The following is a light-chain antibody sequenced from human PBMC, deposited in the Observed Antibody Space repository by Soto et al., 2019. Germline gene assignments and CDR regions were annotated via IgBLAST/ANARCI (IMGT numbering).Light chain of an antibody. J-gene: IGLJ2*01. CDR2: DVT. Sequence: QSVLTQPASVSGSPGQSITISCSGSSSDVGNYNYVSWYQQHPGKAPKLMIYDVTHRPSGVSNRFSGSKSGNTASLTISGLQAEDEADYYCSSYTITSTLVVFGGGTKLTVL. V-gene: IGLV2-14*03. CDR3: SSYTITSTLVV. CDR1: SSDVGNYNY.